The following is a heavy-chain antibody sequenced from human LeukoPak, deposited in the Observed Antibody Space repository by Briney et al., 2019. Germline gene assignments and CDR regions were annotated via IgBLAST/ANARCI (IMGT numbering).Heavy chain of an antibody. CDR3: ARDTLIAAAGTGWFDP. J-gene: IGHJ5*02. Sequence: SETLSLTCTVSRGFISSYYWSWIRQPAGKGLEWIGRIYTSGSTNYNPSLKSRVTMSVDTSKNQFSLKLSSVTAADTAVYYCARDTLIAAAGTGWFDPWGQGTLVTVSS. CDR1: RGFISSYY. D-gene: IGHD6-13*01. CDR2: IYTSGST. V-gene: IGHV4-4*07.